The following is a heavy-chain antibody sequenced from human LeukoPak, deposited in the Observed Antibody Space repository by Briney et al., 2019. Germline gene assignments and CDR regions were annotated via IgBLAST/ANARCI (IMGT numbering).Heavy chain of an antibody. Sequence: GGSLRLSCAASGFTFSRYDMHWVRQATGKGLEWVSGIGTAGDTYYAGSVKGRFTISRENAKNSLYLQMNSLTAGDTAVYYCAGAGSETQWRAFDFWGQGTVVTVSS. CDR2: IGTAGDT. V-gene: IGHV3-13*01. J-gene: IGHJ4*02. CDR3: AGAGSETQWRAFDF. D-gene: IGHD6-19*01. CDR1: GFTFSRYD.